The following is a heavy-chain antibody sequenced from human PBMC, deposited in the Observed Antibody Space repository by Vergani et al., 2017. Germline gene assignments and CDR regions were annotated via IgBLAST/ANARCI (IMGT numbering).Heavy chain of an antibody. J-gene: IGHJ4*02. CDR1: GFTFDDYA. D-gene: IGHD1-26*01. CDR2: ISWNSGSI. CDR3: ARETSRVIVV. Sequence: EVQLVESGGGLVQPGRSLRLSCAASGFTFDDYAMHWVRQAPGKGLEWVSGISWNSGSIGYADSVKGRFTISRDNAKNSLYLQMNSLRAEDTAVYYCARETSRVIVVWGQGTLVTVSS. V-gene: IGHV3-9*01.